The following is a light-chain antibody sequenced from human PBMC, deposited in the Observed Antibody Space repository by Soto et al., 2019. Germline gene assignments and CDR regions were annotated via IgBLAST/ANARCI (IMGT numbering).Light chain of an antibody. CDR1: QTINSW. CDR3: QQANSFPIT. V-gene: IGKV1-12*01. Sequence: DIQMSQSPSTLSASVGDRVTITCRASQTINSWLAWYQQKPGKAPKVLISSASSLQSGVPSRFSGSGSGTDFTLTITNLQPEDFATYYCQQANSFPITFGQGTRLEIK. J-gene: IGKJ5*01. CDR2: SAS.